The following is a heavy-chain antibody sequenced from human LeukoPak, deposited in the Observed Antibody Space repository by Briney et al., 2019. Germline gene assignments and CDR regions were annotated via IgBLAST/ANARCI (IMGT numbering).Heavy chain of an antibody. V-gene: IGHV1-46*01. CDR2: INPSGGST. CDR3: ARESPFYYGSGSYSY. CDR1: GYTFTSYY. Sequence: ASVKVSCKASGYTFTSYYMHWVRQAPGQGLEWMGIINPSGGSTSYAQKFQGRVTMTRDMSTSTVYMELSSLRSEDTAVYYCARESPFYYGSGSYSYWGQGTLVTVSS. D-gene: IGHD3-10*01. J-gene: IGHJ4*02.